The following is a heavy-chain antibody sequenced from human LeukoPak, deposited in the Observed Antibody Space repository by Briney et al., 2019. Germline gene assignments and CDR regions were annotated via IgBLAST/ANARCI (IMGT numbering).Heavy chain of an antibody. CDR1: GFTFNSHA. V-gene: IGHV3-30-3*01. D-gene: IGHD3-3*01. J-gene: IGHJ4*02. CDR3: ARDQEWLLLSFGFDY. CDR2: TSSDGSHK. Sequence: PGGSLRLSCEASGFTFNSHAMHWVRQAPGKGLEWVAVTSSDGSHKYYMGSVEGRFTISRDNSKNTLSLQMNSLRLEDTAVYYCARDQEWLLLSFGFDYWGQGTLVTVSS.